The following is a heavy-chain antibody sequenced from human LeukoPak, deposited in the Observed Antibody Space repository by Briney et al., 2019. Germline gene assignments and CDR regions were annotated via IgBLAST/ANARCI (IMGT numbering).Heavy chain of an antibody. CDR1: GGSFSGYY. CDR2: IYYSGST. CDR3: ARGPTYGFWSGYYRGIGFDY. Sequence: PSETLSLTCAVYGGSFSGYYMSWIRQPPGHGLEWIGYIYYSGSTNYNPSLKSGVTISVNTSNNQFSVKLSSVTAADTAVYYCARGPTYGFWSGYYRGIGFDYWGQGTLVTVSS. J-gene: IGHJ4*02. D-gene: IGHD3-3*01. V-gene: IGHV4-59*01.